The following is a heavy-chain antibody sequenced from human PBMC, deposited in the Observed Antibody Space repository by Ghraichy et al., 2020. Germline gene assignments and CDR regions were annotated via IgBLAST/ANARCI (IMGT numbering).Heavy chain of an antibody. CDR3: ARTYSSGWYRF. D-gene: IGHD6-19*01. CDR2: INHSGST. CDR1: GGSFSGYY. V-gene: IGHV4-34*01. Sequence: SETLSLTCAVYGGSFSGYYWSWIRQPPGKGLEWIGEINHSGSTNYNPSLKSRVTISVDTSKNQFSLKLSSATAADTAVYYCARTYSSGWYRFWGQGTLVTVSS. J-gene: IGHJ4*02.